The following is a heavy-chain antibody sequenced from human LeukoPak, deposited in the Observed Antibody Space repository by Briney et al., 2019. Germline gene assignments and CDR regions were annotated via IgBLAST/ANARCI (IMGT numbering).Heavy chain of an antibody. Sequence: PGGSLRLSCAASGFTFSSYGMHWVRQAPGQRLEWMGWINAGNGNTKYSQKFQGRVTITRDTSASTAYMELSSLRSEDTAVYYCASGGTMTLDYWGQGTLVTVSS. CDR3: ASGGTMTLDY. CDR1: GFTFSSYG. J-gene: IGHJ4*02. V-gene: IGHV1-3*01. D-gene: IGHD3-22*01. CDR2: INAGNGNT.